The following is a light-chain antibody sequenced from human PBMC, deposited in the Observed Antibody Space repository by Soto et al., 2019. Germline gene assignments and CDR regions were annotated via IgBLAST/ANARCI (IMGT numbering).Light chain of an antibody. V-gene: IGKV3-20*01. CDR3: QQYGLSPQT. Sequence: EIVLTQSPATLSLSPGERATLSCRASQSLTSTFLAWHQQKPGQAPRLLIYGASRRATGIPDRFSGSGSGTDFTLTISRLEPEDFAVYYCQQYGLSPQTFGQGTKLEIK. CDR2: GAS. CDR1: QSLTSTF. J-gene: IGKJ2*01.